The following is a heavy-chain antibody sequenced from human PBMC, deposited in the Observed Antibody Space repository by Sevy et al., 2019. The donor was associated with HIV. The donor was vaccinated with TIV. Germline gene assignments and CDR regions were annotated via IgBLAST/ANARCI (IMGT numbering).Heavy chain of an antibody. Sequence: GGSLRLSCAASGFTFSDYYMSWIRQAPGKGLEWVSYISSSGSTIYYADSVKGRFTISRDNAKNSLYLQMNSLRAEDMAVYYCAKYRYSYVPHYYFDYWGQGTLVTVSS. J-gene: IGHJ4*02. V-gene: IGHV3-11*01. D-gene: IGHD5-18*01. CDR1: GFTFSDYY. CDR2: ISSSGSTI. CDR3: AKYRYSYVPHYYFDY.